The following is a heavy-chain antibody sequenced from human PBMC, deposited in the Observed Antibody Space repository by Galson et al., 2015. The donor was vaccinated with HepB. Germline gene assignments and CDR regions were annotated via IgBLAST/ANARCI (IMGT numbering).Heavy chain of an antibody. CDR3: ARAVASRFSSSYRLDY. J-gene: IGHJ4*02. CDR2: IYHTGST. V-gene: IGHV4-4*07. CDR1: GGSIKSHY. Sequence: SETLSLTCTVSGGSIKSHYWSWVRQSAGKGLEWIGRIYHTGSTSFNPSLQSRVTMSVDTSQNQFSPKVSSVTAADTAVYYCARAVASRFSSSYRLDYWGQGTLVSVSS. D-gene: IGHD2-15*01.